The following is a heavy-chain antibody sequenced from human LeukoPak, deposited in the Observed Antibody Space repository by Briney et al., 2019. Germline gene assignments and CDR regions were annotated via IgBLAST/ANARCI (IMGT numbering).Heavy chain of an antibody. CDR2: IYTSGST. Sequence: SETLSLTCTVSGGSISSYYWSWIRQPAGKGLEWIGRIYTSGSTNYNPSLKSRVTMSVDTSKNQFSLKLSSVTAADTAVYYCARDGAAGIYYYYYGMDVWGQGTTVTVSS. V-gene: IGHV4-4*07. D-gene: IGHD6-13*01. CDR1: GGSISSYY. J-gene: IGHJ6*02. CDR3: ARDGAAGIYYYYYGMDV.